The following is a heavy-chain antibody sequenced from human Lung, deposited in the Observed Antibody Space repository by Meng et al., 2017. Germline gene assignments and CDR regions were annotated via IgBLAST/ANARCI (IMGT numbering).Heavy chain of an antibody. V-gene: IGHV4-34*01. D-gene: IGHD3-16*01. Sequence: WGGGLWKPPEDLALTVAISSGSFSATHWSSIRQTHRQGLEWIAELTPSKSLNWIHYIKNRVSPSVDTSKNQFSLKLTSVTDADTAIYYCARAGGGSPKLVMLVARTYYFTDWGQGTLVTVSS. CDR3: ARAGGGSPKLVMLVARTYYFTD. J-gene: IGHJ4*02. CDR1: SGSFSATH. CDR2: LTPSKSL.